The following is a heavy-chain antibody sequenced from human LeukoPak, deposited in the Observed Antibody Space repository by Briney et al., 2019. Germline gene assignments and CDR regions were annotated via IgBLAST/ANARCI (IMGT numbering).Heavy chain of an antibody. J-gene: IGHJ4*02. V-gene: IGHV4-34*01. Sequence: SETLSLTCAVYGGSFSGYYWSWIRQPPGKGLEWIGEINHSGSTNYNPSLKSRVTISVDTSKNQFSLKLSSVTAADTAVYYCARGRTRIWGAVAGPYVDYWGQGTLVTVSS. CDR1: GGSFSGYY. D-gene: IGHD6-19*01. CDR3: ARGRTRIWGAVAGPYVDY. CDR2: INHSGST.